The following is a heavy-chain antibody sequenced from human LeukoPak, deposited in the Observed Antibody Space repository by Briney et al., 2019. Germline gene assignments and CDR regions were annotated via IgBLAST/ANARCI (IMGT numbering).Heavy chain of an antibody. V-gene: IGHV4-30-2*01. CDR1: GGSISSGGYS. D-gene: IGHD3-3*01. J-gene: IGHJ4*02. CDR3: ARTYYDFWSGYYFDY. Sequence: SETLSLTCAVSGGSISSGGYSWSWIRQPPGKGLEWIGYIYHSGSTYYNPSLKSRVTISVDRSKNQFSLKLSSVTAADTAVYYCARTYYDFWSGYYFDYWGQGTLVTVCS. CDR2: IYHSGST.